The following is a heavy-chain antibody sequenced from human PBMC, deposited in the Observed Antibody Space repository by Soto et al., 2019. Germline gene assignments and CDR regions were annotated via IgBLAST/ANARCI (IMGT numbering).Heavy chain of an antibody. V-gene: IGHV1-3*01. J-gene: IGHJ3*02. Sequence: GASVKGSCKASGYTFTNYAIHWVRQVPGQRLEWMGWINAGNGITEYSQKFQGRVTITRDTSARTAYMELRSLRSEDTAVYYCARDQVDYSFWSAYLADAFDIWGQGTMVTVSS. CDR1: GYTFTNYA. CDR2: INAGNGIT. D-gene: IGHD3-3*01. CDR3: ARDQVDYSFWSAYLADAFDI.